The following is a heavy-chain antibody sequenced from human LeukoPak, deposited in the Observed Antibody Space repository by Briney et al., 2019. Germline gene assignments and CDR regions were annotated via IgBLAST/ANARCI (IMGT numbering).Heavy chain of an antibody. CDR3: ARSYYDFWSGYCDYYYMDV. V-gene: IGHV4-59*12. Sequence: SETLSVICTVSGGSISSYYWSWIRQPPGKGLEWIGYINHSGSTYYNPSLKSRVTISVDRSKNQFSLKLSSVTAADTAVYYCARSYYDFWSGYCDYYYMDVWGKGTTVTVSS. J-gene: IGHJ6*03. CDR1: GGSISSYY. D-gene: IGHD3-3*01. CDR2: INHSGST.